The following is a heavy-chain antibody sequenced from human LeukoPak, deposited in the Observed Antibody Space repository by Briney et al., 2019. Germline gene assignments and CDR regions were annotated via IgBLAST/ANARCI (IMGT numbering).Heavy chain of an antibody. D-gene: IGHD3-22*01. CDR1: GGSISSYY. Sequence: PSETLSLTCTVSGGSISSYYWSWIRQPPGKGLEWIGYIYYSGSTYYNPSLKSRVTISVDTSKNQFSLKLSSVTAADTAVYYCARGGNYYDSSGAFFSLAFDIWGQGTMVTVSS. J-gene: IGHJ3*02. CDR2: IYYSGST. V-gene: IGHV4-30-4*01. CDR3: ARGGNYYDSSGAFFSLAFDI.